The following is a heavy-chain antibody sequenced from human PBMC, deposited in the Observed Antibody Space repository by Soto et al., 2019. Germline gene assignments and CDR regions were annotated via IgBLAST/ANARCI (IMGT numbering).Heavy chain of an antibody. CDR3: ARGSLAPDY. J-gene: IGHJ4*02. D-gene: IGHD1-26*01. CDR1: GASLNNYY. CDR2: IYTSGST. Sequence: QVQLQESGPGLVKASETLSLTCTVSGASLNNYYWSWARQPAGKGLEWVGRIYTSGSTNYNPSLESRVTMSVDTSKNQFSLKLSSVTAADTAVYYCARGSLAPDYWSQGTLVTVSS. V-gene: IGHV4-4*07.